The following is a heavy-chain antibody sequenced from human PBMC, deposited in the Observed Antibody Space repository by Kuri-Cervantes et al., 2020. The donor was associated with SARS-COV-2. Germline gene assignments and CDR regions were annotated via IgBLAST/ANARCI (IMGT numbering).Heavy chain of an antibody. CDR1: GFTFSNYD. CDR3: ARDHRDGYNWSSFFGGMDV. CDR2: ISYDGSNK. Sequence: GGSLRLSCAASGFTFSNYDIHWVRQAPGKGLEWVAVISYDGSNKYYADSVKGRFTISRDNSKNTLYLQMNSLRAEDTAVYYCARDHRDGYNWSSFFGGMDVWGQGTTVTVSS. V-gene: IGHV3-30-3*01. D-gene: IGHD5-24*01. J-gene: IGHJ6*02.